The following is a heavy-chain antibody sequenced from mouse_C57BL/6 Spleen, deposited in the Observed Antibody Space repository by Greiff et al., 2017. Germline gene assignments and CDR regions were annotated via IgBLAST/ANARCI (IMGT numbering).Heavy chain of an antibody. CDR1: GFTFSDYG. CDR3: ARGPLYYGSSYDAMDY. V-gene: IGHV5-17*01. CDR2: ISSGSSTI. Sequence: EVQRVESGGGLVKPGGSLKLSCAASGFTFSDYGMHWVRQAPEKGLAWVAYISSGSSTIYYADTVKGRFTISRDNAKNTLFLQMTSLRSEDTAMYYCARGPLYYGSSYDAMDYWGQGTSVTVSS. D-gene: IGHD1-1*01. J-gene: IGHJ4*01.